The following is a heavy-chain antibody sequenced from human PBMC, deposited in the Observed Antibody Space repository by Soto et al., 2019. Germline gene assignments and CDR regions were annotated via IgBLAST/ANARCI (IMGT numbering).Heavy chain of an antibody. D-gene: IGHD2-21*01. V-gene: IGHV3-21*01. CDR3: ASEYCTGNSCYSRIFDY. CDR2: ISSTSTYI. J-gene: IGHJ4*02. CDR1: GFTFSRYS. Sequence: GGSLRLSCEGSGFTFSRYSMNWVRQAPGKGLEWVASISSTSTYIYYGDFVRGRFSIARDNAKNSLYLQMDSLRDEDTALYYCASEYCTGNSCYSRIFDYWGQGTLVTVSS.